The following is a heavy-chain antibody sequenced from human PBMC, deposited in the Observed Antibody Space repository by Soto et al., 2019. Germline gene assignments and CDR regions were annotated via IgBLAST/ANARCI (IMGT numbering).Heavy chain of an antibody. Sequence: QVQLQQWGAGLLKPSETLSLTCAVYGGSFSGYYWSWIRQPPGKGLEWIGEINHSGSTNYNPSLKSRVTISVDTSKNQFSRKLSSVTAADTAVYYCARGWGEAAAGKDYWGQGTLVTVSS. CDR3: ARGWGEAAAGKDY. J-gene: IGHJ4*02. CDR1: GGSFSGYY. CDR2: INHSGST. V-gene: IGHV4-34*01. D-gene: IGHD6-13*01.